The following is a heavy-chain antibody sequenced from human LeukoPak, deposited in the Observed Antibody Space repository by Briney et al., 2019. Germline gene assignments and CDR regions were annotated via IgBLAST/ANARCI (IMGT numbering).Heavy chain of an antibody. CDR2: IWYDGTKK. D-gene: IGHD3-10*01. J-gene: IGHJ3*02. V-gene: IGHV3-30*02. CDR1: GFTFTDHV. CDR3: AREGSGDFDI. Sequence: GGSLRLSCAASGFTFTDHVMHWVRQAPGKGLEWVALIWYDGTKKYFADSVKGRFTISRDNSKNTLFLQMNSLRAEDTAVYYCAREGSGDFDIWGQGTMVTVSS.